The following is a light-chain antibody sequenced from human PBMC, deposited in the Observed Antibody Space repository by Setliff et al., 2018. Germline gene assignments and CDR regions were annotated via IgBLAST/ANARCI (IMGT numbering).Light chain of an antibody. V-gene: IGLV2-14*03. Sequence: QSALTQPASVSGSPGQSITISCTGTRNDIGGYDYVSWYQQHPGKAPKLLVYGVSDRPSGISNRFSGSKSGNTASLTISGLQAEDEADYYCNSYSSSSASHVVFGTGTKVTVL. J-gene: IGLJ1*01. CDR3: NSYSSSSASHVV. CDR2: GVS. CDR1: RNDIGGYDY.